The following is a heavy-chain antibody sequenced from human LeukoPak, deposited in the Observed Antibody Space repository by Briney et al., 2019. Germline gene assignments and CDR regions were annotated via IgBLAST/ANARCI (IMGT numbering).Heavy chain of an antibody. J-gene: IGHJ6*02. CDR2: IIPISSTA. CDR3: ASDSSGPGAPYCYYGMDV. V-gene: IGHV1-69*13. CDR1: RGTFSSYA. D-gene: IGHD3-22*01. Sequence: ASVKVSCKASRGTFSSYAISCVRQAPGHRLEWMGGIIPISSTANCAQKFQGRVTITADESTSTAYMELSSLRSEDTAVYYCASDSSGPGAPYCYYGMDVWGQGTTVTVSS.